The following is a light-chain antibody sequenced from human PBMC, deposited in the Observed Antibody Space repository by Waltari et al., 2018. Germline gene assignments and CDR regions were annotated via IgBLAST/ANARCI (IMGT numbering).Light chain of an antibody. CDR2: ATS. V-gene: IGKV3-20*01. Sequence: IVLTQSPGTLSLSPGERATLSCRASQSLNNNYLAWYQQKPGQAPRLLSYATSTRATGIPDRFSGSGSGTDFTLTISRLEPEDFAVYYCQQYGTSVLVSFGGGTKVEIK. CDR1: QSLNNNY. CDR3: QQYGTSVLVS. J-gene: IGKJ4*01.